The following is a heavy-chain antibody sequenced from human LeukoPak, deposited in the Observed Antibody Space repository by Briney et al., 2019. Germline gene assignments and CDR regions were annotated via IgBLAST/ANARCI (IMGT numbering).Heavy chain of an antibody. CDR3: VKDRTGTYTLDY. D-gene: IGHD3-10*01. V-gene: IGHV3-53*05. CDR1: GFSVTNNY. J-gene: IGHJ4*02. Sequence: PGGSLRLSCAVSGFSVTNNYMSWVRQAPGKGLELVSVFYVGGATYYADSVKGRFTISRDNSKNTLNLQMNSLRAEDTAVYYCVKDRTGTYTLDYWGQGTLVTVSS. CDR2: FYVGGAT.